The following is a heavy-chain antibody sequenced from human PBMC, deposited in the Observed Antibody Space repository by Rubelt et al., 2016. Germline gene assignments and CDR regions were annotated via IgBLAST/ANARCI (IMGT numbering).Heavy chain of an antibody. Sequence: QVQLQESGPGLVKPSETLSLTCTVSGGSISSYYWSWIRQPAGKGLEWIGRIYTSGSTNYNPSLKSRVTISVDTSKNQFSLKLSPVTAADTAVYYCARDGFWSGSTHYFDYWGQGTLVTVSS. D-gene: IGHD3-3*01. J-gene: IGHJ4*02. V-gene: IGHV4-4*07. CDR1: GGSISSYY. CDR2: IYTSGST. CDR3: ARDGFWSGSTHYFDY.